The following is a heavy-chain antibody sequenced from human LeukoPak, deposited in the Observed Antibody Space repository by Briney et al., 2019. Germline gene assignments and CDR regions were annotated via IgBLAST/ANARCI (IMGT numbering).Heavy chain of an antibody. D-gene: IGHD2-8*01. CDR3: ARSGVLKWFDP. V-gene: IGHV4-59*12. CDR1: GGSISSYY. J-gene: IGHJ5*02. CDR2: IYYSGST. Sequence: PSETLSLTCTVSGGSISSYYWSWIRQPPGKGLEWIGYIYYSGSTNYNPSLKSRVTISVDTSKNQFSLKLSSVTAADTAVYYCARSGVLKWFDPWGQGTLVTVSS.